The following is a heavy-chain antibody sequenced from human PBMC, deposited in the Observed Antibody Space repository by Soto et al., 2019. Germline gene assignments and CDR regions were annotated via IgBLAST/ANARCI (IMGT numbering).Heavy chain of an antibody. Sequence: QVQLQESGPGLVKPSQTLSLTCTVSGGSISSGDYYWSWIRQPPGKGLEWIGYIYYSGSTYYNPSLKSXXTXSXXTSKNQFSLKLSSVTAADTAVYYCAREPRGRGFDYWGQGTLVTVSS. CDR1: GGSISSGDYY. J-gene: IGHJ4*02. D-gene: IGHD3-10*01. V-gene: IGHV4-30-4*01. CDR2: IYYSGST. CDR3: AREPRGRGFDY.